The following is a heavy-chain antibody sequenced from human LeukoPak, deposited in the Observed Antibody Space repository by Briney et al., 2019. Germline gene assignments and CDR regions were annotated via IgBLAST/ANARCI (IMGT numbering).Heavy chain of an antibody. D-gene: IGHD1-26*01. V-gene: IGHV1-18*01. CDR2: SSAYNVNT. CDR1: GCTFTSYG. Sequence: ASVKVSYKACGCTFTSYGISCARQAPGQSLELLGWSSAYNVNTNYAQKLQDRVTMTTDTSTSTAYMELRSLTSDDTAVYYCAREGSGSYYCDYYYYMDVWGKGTTVTVSS. J-gene: IGHJ6*03. CDR3: AREGSGSYYCDYYYYMDV.